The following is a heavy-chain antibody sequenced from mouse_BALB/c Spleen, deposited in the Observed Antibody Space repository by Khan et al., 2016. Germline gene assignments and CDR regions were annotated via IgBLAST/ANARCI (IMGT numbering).Heavy chain of an antibody. J-gene: IGHJ1*01. Sequence: EVELVESGGGLVKLGGSLKLSCEASGFTLSDYYIYWVRKTPKKRQEWVATISDGGSYTYYPESVQGQLTISRDNAKNNLYLQRRSLKSEVTAMYYCARDLNWYFDVWGAGTTVTVSS. V-gene: IGHV5-4*02. CDR1: GFTLSDYY. CDR2: ISDGGSYT. CDR3: ARDLNWYFDV.